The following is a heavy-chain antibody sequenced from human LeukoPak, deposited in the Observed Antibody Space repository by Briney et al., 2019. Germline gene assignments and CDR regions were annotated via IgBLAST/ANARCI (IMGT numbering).Heavy chain of an antibody. D-gene: IGHD1-1*01. CDR2: IYYSGST. CDR1: GGSISSSSYY. J-gene: IGHJ6*03. V-gene: IGHV4-39*01. Sequence: SETPSLTCTVSGGSISSSSYYWGWIRQPLGKGLEWIGSIYYSGSTYYNPSLKSRVTISVDTSKNQFSLKLSSVTAADTAVYYCVRQLERRTYMDVWGKGTTVTVSS. CDR3: VRQLERRTYMDV.